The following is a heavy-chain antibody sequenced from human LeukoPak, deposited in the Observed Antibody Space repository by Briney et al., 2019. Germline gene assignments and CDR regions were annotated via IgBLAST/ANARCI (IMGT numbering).Heavy chain of an antibody. CDR3: AKDSSYGGNSGDY. CDR1: GFTVSSNY. J-gene: IGHJ4*02. CDR2: IYSGGST. D-gene: IGHD4-23*01. Sequence: GGSLRLSCAASGFTVSSNYMSWVRQAPGKGLEWVSVIYSGGSTYYADSVKGRFTISRDNSKNTLYLQMNSLRAEDTAVYYCAKDSSYGGNSGDYWGQGTLVTVSS. V-gene: IGHV3-53*05.